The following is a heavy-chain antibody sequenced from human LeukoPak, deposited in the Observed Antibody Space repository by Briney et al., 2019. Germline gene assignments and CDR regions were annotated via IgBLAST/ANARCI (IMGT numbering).Heavy chain of an antibody. V-gene: IGHV3-23*01. D-gene: IGHD3-22*01. Sequence: GGSLRLSCAASGFTFSSYVMNWVRQAPGKGLEWVSGISVSGDSTYYADSVRGRFTISRDNSNNTLYLQMNSLRVEDTAVYYCANYNYYDTSGPSWGQGTLVTVSS. CDR2: ISVSGDST. CDR1: GFTFSSYV. CDR3: ANYNYYDTSGPS. J-gene: IGHJ5*02.